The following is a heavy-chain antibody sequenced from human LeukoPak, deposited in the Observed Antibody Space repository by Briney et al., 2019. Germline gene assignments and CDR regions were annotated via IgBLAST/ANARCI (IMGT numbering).Heavy chain of an antibody. CDR3: AKYAKRGLDY. J-gene: IGHJ4*02. D-gene: IGHD5-24*01. V-gene: IGHV3-23*01. CDR2: ITTGDDST. CDR1: GFTFSTYA. Sequence: GGSLRLSCGASGFTFSTYAMSWVRQAPGKRLQWVSIITTGDDSTYYADSVKGRFTISRNNSKNTLYLQMNSLRAEDTAVYYCAKYAKRGLDYWGQGTLVTVSS.